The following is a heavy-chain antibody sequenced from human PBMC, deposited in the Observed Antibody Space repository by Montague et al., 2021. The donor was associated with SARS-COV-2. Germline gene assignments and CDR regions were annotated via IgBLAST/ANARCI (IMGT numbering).Heavy chain of an antibody. CDR1: GGSMSDHY. V-gene: IGHV4-59*11. CDR3: ARTVSVRRAVNWCDP. D-gene: IGHD3-10*01. J-gene: IGHJ5*02. Sequence: SETLSLTCTVSGGSMSDHYWAWIRQPPGKGLEWLANIYYSGGINSNASXXGRVTMSVDTSKNQFSLKLTSVTAADTAVYYCARTVSVRRAVNWCDPWGQGTLVTVSS. CDR2: IYYSGGI.